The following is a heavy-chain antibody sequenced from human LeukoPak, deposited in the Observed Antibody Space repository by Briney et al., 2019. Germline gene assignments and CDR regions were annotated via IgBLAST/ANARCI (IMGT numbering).Heavy chain of an antibody. CDR3: ARDDGKKGTRVDY. D-gene: IGHD1-14*01. CDR2: IGSSGSTV. CDR1: GFSFSSYE. J-gene: IGHJ4*02. Sequence: GGSLRLSCAASGFSFSSYEMNWVRQAPGKGLEWVSYIGSSGSTVYYADSVKGRFTTSRDNGKNSLYLQMNSLRDEDTAVYYCARDDGKKGTRVDYWGQGTLVTVSS. V-gene: IGHV3-48*03.